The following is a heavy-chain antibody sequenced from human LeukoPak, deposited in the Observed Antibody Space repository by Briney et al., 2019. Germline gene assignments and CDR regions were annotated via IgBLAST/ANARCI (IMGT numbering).Heavy chain of an antibody. Sequence: GGSLRLSCAASGFTFSSYGMHWVRQAPGKGLEWVAFIRYDGSNKYYADSVKGRFTISRDNSKNTLYLQMNSLRAEDTAAYYCAKDMDHDYDDYGFDYWGQGTLVTVSS. V-gene: IGHV3-30*02. CDR2: IRYDGSNK. D-gene: IGHD4-17*01. J-gene: IGHJ4*02. CDR3: AKDMDHDYDDYGFDY. CDR1: GFTFSSYG.